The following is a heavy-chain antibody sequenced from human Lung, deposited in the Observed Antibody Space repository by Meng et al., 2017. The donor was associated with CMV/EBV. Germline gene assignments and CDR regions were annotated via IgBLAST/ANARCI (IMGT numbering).Heavy chain of an antibody. J-gene: IGHJ4*02. V-gene: IGHV1-69*05. CDR2: IIPIFGTA. Sequence: SXXVSXKASGGTFSSYAISWVRQAPGQGLEWMGGIIPIFGTANYAQKFQGRVTITTDESTSTAYMELSSLRSEDTAVYYCARDRGTIFGVDFDYWGQGTLAVFSS. CDR1: GGTFSSYA. CDR3: ARDRGTIFGVDFDY. D-gene: IGHD3-3*01.